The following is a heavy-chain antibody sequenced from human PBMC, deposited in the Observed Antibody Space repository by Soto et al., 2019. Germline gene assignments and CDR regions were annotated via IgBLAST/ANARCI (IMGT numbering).Heavy chain of an antibody. CDR2: IFFSGST. J-gene: IGHJ6*03. D-gene: IGHD2-2*01. CDR1: GGSISSGSYY. V-gene: IGHV4-31*03. Sequence: QVQLQESGPGLVNPSQTLSLTCTVSGGSISSGSYYWTWVRQHPGKGVPWIGYIFFSGSTYYNPSLKSRVIMSVYPSKNQFSLKLTSVTAAATAVYYCARTYCSGASCYLEHYYYMDVWGVGTTVTVSS. CDR3: ARTYCSGASCYLEHYYYMDV.